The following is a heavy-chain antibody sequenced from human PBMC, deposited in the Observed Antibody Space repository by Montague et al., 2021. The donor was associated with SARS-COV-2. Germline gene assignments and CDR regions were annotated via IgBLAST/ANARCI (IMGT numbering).Heavy chain of an antibody. D-gene: IGHD7-27*01. J-gene: IGHJ4*02. CDR3: ATSVDWGSTGRFDF. V-gene: IGHV1-24*01. CDR1: GYRLAELP. CDR2: VDPEDGKT. Sequence: SVKLSCKVSGYRLAELPVHLLRQAPVKGLEWMGGVDPEDGKTIYSQNFQVRLTIAEDTSADTAYMELSSLRSDDTAVYYCATSVDWGSTGRFDFWGQGTLVTVSS.